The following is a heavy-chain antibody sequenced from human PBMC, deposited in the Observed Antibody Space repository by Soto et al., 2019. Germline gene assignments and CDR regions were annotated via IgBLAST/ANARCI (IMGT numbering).Heavy chain of an antibody. CDR2: IYYSGST. J-gene: IGHJ4*02. CDR1: GGSISNYY. D-gene: IGHD6-6*01. CDR3: AAPPRY. V-gene: IGHV4-59*01. Sequence: SETLSLTCTVSGGSISNYYWSWIRQPPGKGQKRIGYIYYSGSTNYNHSLKGRVTISVDTSKNQFSLKLTSLTAADTAVYYCAAPPRYWGQGTLVTVSS.